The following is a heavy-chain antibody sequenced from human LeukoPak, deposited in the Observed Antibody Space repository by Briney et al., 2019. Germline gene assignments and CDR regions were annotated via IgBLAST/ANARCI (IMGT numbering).Heavy chain of an antibody. J-gene: IGHJ4*02. Sequence: SETLSLTCAVYGVSFSGYYWSWIRQPPGKGLEWIGEINHSGSTNYNPSLKSRVTISVDTSKNQFSLKLSSVTAADTAVYYCVRFFWSGYYVDYWGQGTLVTVSS. CDR3: VRFFWSGYYVDY. V-gene: IGHV4-34*01. CDR2: INHSGST. CDR1: GVSFSGYY. D-gene: IGHD3-3*01.